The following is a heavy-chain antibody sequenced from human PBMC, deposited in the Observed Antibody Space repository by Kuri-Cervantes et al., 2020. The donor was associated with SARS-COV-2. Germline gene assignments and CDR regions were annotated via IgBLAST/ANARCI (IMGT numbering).Heavy chain of an antibody. D-gene: IGHD4-23*01. V-gene: IGHV4-4*07. CDR3: ASSRDDYGGNHDY. CDR2: IYTSGST. Sequence: GSLRLSCTVSGGSISSYYWSWIRQPAGKGLEWIGRIYTSGSTNYNPSLKSRVTMSVDTSKNQFSLKLSSVTVADTAVYYCASSRDDYGGNHDYWGQGTLVTVSS. CDR1: GGSISSYY. J-gene: IGHJ4*02.